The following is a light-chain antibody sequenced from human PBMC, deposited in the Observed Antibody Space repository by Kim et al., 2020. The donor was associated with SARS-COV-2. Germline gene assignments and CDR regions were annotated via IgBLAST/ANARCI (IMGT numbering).Light chain of an antibody. CDR3: QQYGNSRT. CDR2: GAS. J-gene: IGKJ1*01. V-gene: IGKV3-20*01. Sequence: PGETATPSGRASQTVSRNQLAWYQQKPGHAPRLLIYGASSRATGIPDRFSGRGSGTDFSLTISRLEPEDCAVYYCQQYGNSRTFGQGTKVDIK. CDR1: QTVSRNQ.